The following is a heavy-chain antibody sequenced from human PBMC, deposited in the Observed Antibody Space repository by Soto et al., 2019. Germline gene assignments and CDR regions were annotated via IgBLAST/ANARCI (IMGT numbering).Heavy chain of an antibody. Sequence: SETLSLTCIVSGGSISSGDYYWSWLRQPPGKGLEWVGYIYYSGSTCYTPSLKSRVTISLEASKSQFSLSLTSVTAADTAVYYCARLGMGFGPFGYFDYWGQGTLVTVSS. CDR1: GGSISSGDYY. CDR3: ARLGMGFGPFGYFDY. D-gene: IGHD3-10*01. V-gene: IGHV4-30-4*01. CDR2: IYYSGST. J-gene: IGHJ4*02.